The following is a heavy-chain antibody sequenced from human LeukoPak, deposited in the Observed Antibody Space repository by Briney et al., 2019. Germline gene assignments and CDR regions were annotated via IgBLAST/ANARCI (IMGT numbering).Heavy chain of an antibody. CDR3: ANSGYCSSTSCPNGINFDS. CDR2: ISYDGSNK. D-gene: IGHD2-2*01. V-gene: IGHV3-30*18. J-gene: IGHJ4*02. CDR1: GFTFSSYG. Sequence: GGSLRLSCAASGFTFSSYGMHWVRQAPGKGLEWVAVISYDGSNKYYADSVKGRFTISRDNSKNTLYLQMNSLRAEDTAVYYCANSGYCSSTSCPNGINFDSWGQGTLVTVSS.